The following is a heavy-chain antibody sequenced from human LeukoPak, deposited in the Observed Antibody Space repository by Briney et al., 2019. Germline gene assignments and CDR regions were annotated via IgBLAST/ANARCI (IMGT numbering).Heavy chain of an antibody. J-gene: IGHJ3*02. CDR3: ARQGIDAFDI. CDR1: GGSISSYY. Sequence: SETLSLTCTVSGGSISSYYWSWIRQPPGKGLEWIGYIYYRGSTNNNPSLKSRVTISVDTSKNQFSLKLSSVTAADTAVYYCARQGIDAFDIWGQGTLVTVSS. CDR2: IYYRGST. V-gene: IGHV4-59*08.